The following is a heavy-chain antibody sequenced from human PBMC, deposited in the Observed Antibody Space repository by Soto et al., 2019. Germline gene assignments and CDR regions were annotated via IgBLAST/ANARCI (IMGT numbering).Heavy chain of an antibody. J-gene: IGHJ6*02. CDR3: AKGEAAADAYYYYGMDV. D-gene: IGHD6-13*01. V-gene: IGHV3-23*01. CDR2: ISGSGGST. CDR1: GFTFSSYA. Sequence: GGSLRLSCAASGFTFSSYAMSWVRQAPGKGLEWVSAISGSGGSTYYADSVKGRFTISRDNSKNTLYLQMNSLRAEDTAVYYCAKGEAAADAYYYYGMDVWGQGTTVTVSS.